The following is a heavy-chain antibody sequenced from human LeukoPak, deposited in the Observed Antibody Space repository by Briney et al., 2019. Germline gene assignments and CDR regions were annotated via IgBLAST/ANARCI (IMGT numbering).Heavy chain of an antibody. CDR3: XXXXXXXGDPDDLMWFGP. Sequence: ASVKVSCKTSGYSFTDYYLHWVRQAPGQGPEWMGWINPDTGATHYSQKFQGRVTMTRDTSISTAYMELTSLRSDDTAVYYCXXXXXXXGDPDDLMWFGPWGQGTLATVSS. J-gene: IGHJ5*02. V-gene: IGHV1-2*02. D-gene: IGHD1-26*01. CDR2: INPDTGAT. CDR1: GYSFTDYY.